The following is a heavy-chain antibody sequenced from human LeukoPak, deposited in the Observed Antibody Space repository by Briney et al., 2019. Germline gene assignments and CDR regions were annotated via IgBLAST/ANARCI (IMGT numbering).Heavy chain of an antibody. J-gene: IGHJ6*03. D-gene: IGHD7-27*01. Sequence: PSETLSLTCAVYGGSFSGYYWSWIRQPPGKGLEWIGYSYYSGNTNYNPSLKSRVTVSVDTSKNQFSLKLTSVTAADTAVYYCARVRRAFKRKLGRSTEYYDYYYMDVWGKGTTVTISS. V-gene: IGHV4-59*01. CDR3: ARVRRAFKRKLGRSTEYYDYYYMDV. CDR2: SYYSGNT. CDR1: GGSFSGYY.